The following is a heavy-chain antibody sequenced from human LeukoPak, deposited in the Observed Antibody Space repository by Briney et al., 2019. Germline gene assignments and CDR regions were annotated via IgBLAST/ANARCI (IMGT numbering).Heavy chain of an antibody. V-gene: IGHV4-31*03. Sequence: SQTLSLTCTVSGGSISSGGYYWSWIRQHPGKGLEWIGYIYYSGSTYYNPSLKSRVTISVDTSKNQFSLRLSSVTPADTAVYFCARVRGGGYCSGGNCYAPNWFDPWGQGTLVTVSS. D-gene: IGHD2-15*01. CDR3: ARVRGGGYCSGGNCYAPNWFDP. CDR2: IYYSGST. J-gene: IGHJ5*02. CDR1: GGSISSGGYY.